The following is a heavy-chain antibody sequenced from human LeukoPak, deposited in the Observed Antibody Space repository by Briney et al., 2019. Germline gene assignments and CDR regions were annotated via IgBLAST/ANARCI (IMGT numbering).Heavy chain of an antibody. D-gene: IGHD6-13*01. CDR2: INAGNGNT. CDR1: GYTFTSYA. J-gene: IGHJ4*02. CDR3: ARDFGWSSSWYPQTGDY. Sequence: ASVKVSCKASGYTFTSYAMHWVRQAPGQRLEWMGWINAGNGNTKYSQKFQGRVTITRDTSASTAYMELSSLRSEDTAVYYCARDFGWSSSWYPQTGDYWGQGTLVTVSS. V-gene: IGHV1-3*01.